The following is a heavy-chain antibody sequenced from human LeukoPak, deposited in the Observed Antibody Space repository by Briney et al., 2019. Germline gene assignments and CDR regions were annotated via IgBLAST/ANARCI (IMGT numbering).Heavy chain of an antibody. Sequence: GGSLRLSCAASGFTFSSYAMHWVRQAPGKGLEWVAVISYDGSNEYYADSVKGRFTISRDNSKNTLYLQMNSLRAEDTAVYYCARGPVRAAAARVFDYWGQGTLVTVSS. CDR2: ISYDGSNE. J-gene: IGHJ4*02. CDR1: GFTFSSYA. V-gene: IGHV3-30-3*01. CDR3: ARGPVRAAAARVFDY. D-gene: IGHD6-13*01.